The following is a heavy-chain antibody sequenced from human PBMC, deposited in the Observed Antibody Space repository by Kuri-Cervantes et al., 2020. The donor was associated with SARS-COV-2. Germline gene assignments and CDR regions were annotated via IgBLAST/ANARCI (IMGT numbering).Heavy chain of an antibody. J-gene: IGHJ4*02. V-gene: IGHV2-70*11. CDR1: GFSLPTSGMC. CDR3: VRIRAATVIADY. D-gene: IGHD4-11*01. Sequence: SGPTLVNHTHPLTLTCSFAGFSLPTSGMCVAWIRQLPGMALEWLARIDWDDDKYYKTSLYTSLSIFKVTSKYQVVLTMTYIDPVDTSTYYCVRIRAATVIADYWGQGTLVTVSS. CDR2: IDWDDDK.